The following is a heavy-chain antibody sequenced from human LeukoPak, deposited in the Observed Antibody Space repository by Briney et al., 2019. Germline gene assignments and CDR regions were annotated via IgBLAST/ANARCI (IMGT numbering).Heavy chain of an antibody. D-gene: IGHD6-13*01. CDR3: VRGGRGYILSD. CDR2: IWYDGSNK. J-gene: IGHJ4*02. Sequence: GGSLRLSCAASGFTFSSYGMHWVRQAPGEGLEWVAVIWYDGSNKYYADSVKGRFTISRDNSKNTLYLQMNSLRAEDTAVYYCVRGGRGYILSDWGQGTLVTVSS. CDR1: GFTFSSYG. V-gene: IGHV3-33*01.